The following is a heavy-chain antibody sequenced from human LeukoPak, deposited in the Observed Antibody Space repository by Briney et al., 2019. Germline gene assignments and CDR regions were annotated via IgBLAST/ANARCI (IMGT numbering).Heavy chain of an antibody. CDR3: AKESSSGGLDY. J-gene: IGHJ4*02. D-gene: IGHD6-19*01. V-gene: IGHV3-23*01. CDR1: GFTFSSYA. CDR2: ISNSGGST. Sequence: GGSLRLSCAAPGFTFSSYALTWVRQAPGKGLEWVSTISNSGGSTYYADSVKGRFTISRDNSKNALYVQMNSLRAEDTAIYYCAKESSSGGLDYWGQGTLVTVSS.